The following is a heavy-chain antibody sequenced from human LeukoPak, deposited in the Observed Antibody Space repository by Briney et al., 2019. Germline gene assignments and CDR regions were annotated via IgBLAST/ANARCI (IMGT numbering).Heavy chain of an antibody. D-gene: IGHD3-9*01. CDR3: ARGFDAHNAFDI. J-gene: IGHJ3*02. CDR2: IYHSGST. V-gene: IGHV4-30-2*01. Sequence: SQTLSLTCTFSGGSLSSGGYYWSWIRQPPGKGLEWLGYIYHSGSTYYNPSLKSRVTISVDRSKNQFSLKLTSVTAADTAVYYCARGFDAHNAFDIWGQGTMVTVSS. CDR1: GGSLSSGGYY.